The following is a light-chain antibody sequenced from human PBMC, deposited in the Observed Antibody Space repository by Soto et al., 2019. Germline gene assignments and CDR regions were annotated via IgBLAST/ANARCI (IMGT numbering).Light chain of an antibody. V-gene: IGLV1-40*01. CDR1: SSNIGAGYD. J-gene: IGLJ1*01. CDR3: QSYDSSLSGYV. Sequence: QSVLTQPPSVSGAPGQRVTISCTGSSSNIGAGYDVHWYQQLPGTAPKLLIYGNSNRPSGVPDRFSGSKSGTSASLAITGXQAEDXADYYCQSYDSSLSGYVFGTGTKVTVL. CDR2: GNS.